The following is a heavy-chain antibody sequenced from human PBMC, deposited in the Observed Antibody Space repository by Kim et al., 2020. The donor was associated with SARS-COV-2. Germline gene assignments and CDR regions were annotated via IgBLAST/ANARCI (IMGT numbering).Heavy chain of an antibody. CDR3: ARGLLEATGYYYYYYGMDV. J-gene: IGHJ6*02. V-gene: IGHV1-18*01. Sequence: ASVKVSCKASGYTFTSYGISWVRQAPGQGLEWMGWISAYNGNTNYAQKLQGRVTMTTDTSTSTAYMELRSLRSDDTAVYYCARGLLEATGYYYYYYGMDVWGQETTVTVAS. D-gene: IGHD1-1*01. CDR2: ISAYNGNT. CDR1: GYTFTSYG.